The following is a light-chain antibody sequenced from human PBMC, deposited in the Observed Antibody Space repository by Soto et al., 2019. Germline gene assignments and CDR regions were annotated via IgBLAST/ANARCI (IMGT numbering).Light chain of an antibody. CDR1: QSVSSN. J-gene: IGKJ5*01. Sequence: EIAMTQSPATLSVSPGERASLSCRPIQSVSSNLAWYQQKPSQAPRLLIYGASTRATGIPARFSGSGSGTEFTLTISSLQFEYFAVYYCQQYNNWPPITFGQGTRLAI. CDR2: GAS. V-gene: IGKV3-15*01. CDR3: QQYNNWPPIT.